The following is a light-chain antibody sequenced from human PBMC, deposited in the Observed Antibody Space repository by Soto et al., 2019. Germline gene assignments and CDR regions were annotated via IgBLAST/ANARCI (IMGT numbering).Light chain of an antibody. J-gene: IGKJ1*01. V-gene: IGKV1-5*01. CDR2: DAS. CDR1: QSIRNC. CDR3: QQYSSYST. Sequence: DIQITQSPSTLSASVGDRVTITCRAGQSIRNCLAWYQQKPGEAPKLLIYDASSLKSGNPSRFSGSGAGTEFTLTISSLQHDDFSTSSCQQYSSYSTFGQGTKVEIK.